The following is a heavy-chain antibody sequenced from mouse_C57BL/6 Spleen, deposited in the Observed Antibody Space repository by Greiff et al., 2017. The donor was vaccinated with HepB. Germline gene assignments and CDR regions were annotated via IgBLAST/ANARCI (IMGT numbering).Heavy chain of an antibody. D-gene: IGHD2-3*01. CDR3: ARGGIYDGYFRLAY. Sequence: QVQLQQSGAELVRPGTSVKMSCKASGYTFTNYWIGWAKQRPGHGLEWIGDIYPGGGYTNYNEKFKGKATLTADKSSSTAYMQFSSLTSEDSAIYYCARGGIYDGYFRLAYWGQGTLVTVSA. J-gene: IGHJ3*01. V-gene: IGHV1-63*01. CDR1: GYTFTNYW. CDR2: IYPGGGYT.